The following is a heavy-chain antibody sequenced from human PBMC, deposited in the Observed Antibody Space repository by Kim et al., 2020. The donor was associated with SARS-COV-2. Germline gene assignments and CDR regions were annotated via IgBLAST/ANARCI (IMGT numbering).Heavy chain of an antibody. CDR1: GGTFSSYA. D-gene: IGHD3-9*01. CDR2: IIPIFGTA. J-gene: IGHJ4*02. CDR3: ARLVGGRYFDWDLADY. V-gene: IGHV1-69*13. Sequence: SVKVSCKASGGTFSSYAISWVRQAPGQGLEWMGGIIPIFGTANYAQKFQGRVTITADESTSTAYMELSSLRSEDTAVYYCARLVGGRYFDWDLADYWGQGTLVTVSS.